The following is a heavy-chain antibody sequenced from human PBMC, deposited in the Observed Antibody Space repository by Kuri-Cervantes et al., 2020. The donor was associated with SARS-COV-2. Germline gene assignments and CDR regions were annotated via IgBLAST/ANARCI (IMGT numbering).Heavy chain of an antibody. J-gene: IGHJ6*03. V-gene: IGHV3-7*01. CDR2: IKQDGSEE. CDR1: GFIFSNYW. CDR3: ARDSRFLEWLLDTYYYYMDV. Sequence: GESLKISCAASGFIFSNYWMSWVRQAPGKGLEWVANIKQDGSEEFYVDSVKGRFTVSRDNAKNSLYLQMNSLRAEDTAVYYCARDSRFLEWLLDTYYYYMDVWGKGTTVTVSS. D-gene: IGHD3-3*01.